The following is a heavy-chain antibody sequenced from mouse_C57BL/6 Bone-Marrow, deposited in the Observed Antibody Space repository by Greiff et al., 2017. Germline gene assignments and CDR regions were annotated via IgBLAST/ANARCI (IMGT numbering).Heavy chain of an antibody. Sequence: ESGPGLVKPSQSLSLTCSVTGYSITSGYYWNWIRQFPGNKLEWMGYISYDGSNNYNPSLKNRISITRDTSKNQFFLKLNSVTTEDTATYYCATANWEGDWYFDVWGTGTTVTVSS. J-gene: IGHJ1*03. CDR2: ISYDGSN. D-gene: IGHD4-1*01. CDR1: GYSITSGYY. V-gene: IGHV3-6*01. CDR3: ATANWEGDWYFDV.